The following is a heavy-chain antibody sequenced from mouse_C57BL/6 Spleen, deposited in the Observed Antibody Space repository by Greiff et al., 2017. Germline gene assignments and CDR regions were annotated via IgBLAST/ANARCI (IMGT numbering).Heavy chain of an antibody. J-gene: IGHJ2*01. D-gene: IGHD5-1*01. CDR3: ARSSTFVYYYDY. CDR1: GFTFTTYP. CDR2: FHPYNDDT. V-gene: IGHV1-47*01. Sequence: VQLQESGAELVKPGASVKMSCKASGFTFTTYPIEWMQQNHGKSLEWIGNFHPYNDDTTYNEKFKGKATLTVEKSSNTVYLELSRLTSDDSAVYYCARSSTFVYYYDYWSQGTTLTVSS.